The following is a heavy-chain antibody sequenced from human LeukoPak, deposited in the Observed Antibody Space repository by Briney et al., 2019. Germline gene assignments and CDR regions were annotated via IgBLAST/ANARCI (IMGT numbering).Heavy chain of an antibody. Sequence: PGGSLRLSCATSGFSFSRYEMNWVRQAPGKGLEWVAYIDSRSSTIYYADSVKGRFTISRDNAKNSLYLQMNSLRAEDTAVYYCARERSVDYYYYMDVWGKGTTVTVSS. CDR2: IDSRSSTI. V-gene: IGHV3-48*03. CDR3: ARERSVDYYYYMDV. J-gene: IGHJ6*03. D-gene: IGHD4-23*01. CDR1: GFSFSRYE.